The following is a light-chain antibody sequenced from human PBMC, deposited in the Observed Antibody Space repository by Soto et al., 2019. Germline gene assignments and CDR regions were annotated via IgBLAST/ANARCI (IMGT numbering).Light chain of an antibody. CDR3: QHYGYPQWT. CDR1: QSVSSSY. J-gene: IGKJ1*01. Sequence: EIVMTQSPATLSVSPGERATLSCRASQSVSSSYLAWYQHKVGQAPRLLIYAASSRATGIPDRFSGSGSGTDFTFTISRLEPEDSAVYFCQHYGYPQWTFGQGTKVDIK. V-gene: IGKV3-20*01. CDR2: AAS.